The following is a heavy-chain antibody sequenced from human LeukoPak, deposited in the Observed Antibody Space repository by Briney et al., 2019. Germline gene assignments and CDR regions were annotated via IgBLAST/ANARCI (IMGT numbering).Heavy chain of an antibody. V-gene: IGHV3-15*01. CDR3: TTGGAYNWNDVAWFDP. CDR2: IKSKTDGGTT. CDR1: GFTVNSNY. J-gene: IGHJ5*02. D-gene: IGHD1-1*01. Sequence: GGSLRLSCAASGFTVNSNYMSWVRQAPGKGLEWVGRIKSKTDGGTTDYAAPVKGRFTISRDDSKNTLYLQMNSLKTEDTAVYYCTTGGAYNWNDVAWFDPWGQGTLVTVSS.